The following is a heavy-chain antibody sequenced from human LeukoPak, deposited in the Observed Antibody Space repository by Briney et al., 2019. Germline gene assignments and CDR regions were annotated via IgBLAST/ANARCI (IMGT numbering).Heavy chain of an antibody. V-gene: IGHV3-48*03. J-gene: IGHJ4*02. Sequence: GGSLRLSCAASGFTFSSYEMNWVRQAPGKGLEWVSYISSSGSTIYYADSVKGRFTISRDNAKNSLYLQMNSLRAEDTAVYYCARDGLSVAGSILSFDYWGQGTLVTVSS. D-gene: IGHD6-19*01. CDR1: GFTFSSYE. CDR2: ISSSGSTI. CDR3: ARDGLSVAGSILSFDY.